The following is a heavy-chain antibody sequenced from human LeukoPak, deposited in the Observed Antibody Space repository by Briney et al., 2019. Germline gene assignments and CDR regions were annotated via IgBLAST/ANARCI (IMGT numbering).Heavy chain of an antibody. Sequence: GGSLRLSCAASGFTFSSYGMHWVRQAPGKGLEWVAVISYDGSNKYCADSVKGRFTISRDNSKNTLYLQMNSLRAEDTAVYYCAKDLGYATTAWLSWGQGTLVTVSS. CDR3: AKDLGYATTAWLS. J-gene: IGHJ5*02. V-gene: IGHV3-30*18. D-gene: IGHD1-26*01. CDR2: ISYDGSNK. CDR1: GFTFSSYG.